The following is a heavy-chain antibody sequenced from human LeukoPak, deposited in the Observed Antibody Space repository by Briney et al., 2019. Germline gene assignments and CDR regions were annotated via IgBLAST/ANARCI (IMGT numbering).Heavy chain of an antibody. CDR2: ISGSGGST. V-gene: IGHV3-23*01. Sequence: PGGSLRLSCVASGFTFSSYAMSWVRQAPGKGLEWVSGISGSGGSTHYVDSVKGRFTISRDNSKTTVYLQVNSLRAEDTALYYCAKDRSIAVASTTAFEYWGQGTLVTVSS. J-gene: IGHJ4*02. D-gene: IGHD6-19*01. CDR1: GFTFSSYA. CDR3: AKDRSIAVASTTAFEY.